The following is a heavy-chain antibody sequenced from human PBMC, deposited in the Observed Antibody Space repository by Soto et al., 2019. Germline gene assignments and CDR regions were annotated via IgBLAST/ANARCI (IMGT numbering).Heavy chain of an antibody. CDR1: GGSIGGSNYF. J-gene: IGHJ6*02. Sequence: SETLSLACTVSGGSIGGSNYFWGWILQSPGTGLEWLGTIYSSGSTYYNPSLKSRITMSLDTSKNQFSLNLGSVTAADTAVYYCAKALRYFDWLVRPWNAMDVWGQGTTVTVSS. CDR2: IYSSGST. V-gene: IGHV4-39*01. D-gene: IGHD3-9*01. CDR3: AKALRYFDWLVRPWNAMDV.